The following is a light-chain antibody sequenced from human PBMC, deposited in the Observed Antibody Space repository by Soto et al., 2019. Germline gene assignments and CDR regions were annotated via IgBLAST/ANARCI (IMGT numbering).Light chain of an antibody. V-gene: IGLV1-40*01. J-gene: IGLJ1*01. CDR2: GNS. Sequence: QSALTQPPSVSGAPGQMVTISCTGSSSNIGAGYDVHWYQQLPGTAPKLLIYGNSNRPSGVPDRFSGSKSGTSASLAITGLQAEDEADYYCQSYDSSLSGFYVFGTGTKVTV. CDR3: QSYDSSLSGFYV. CDR1: SSNIGAGYD.